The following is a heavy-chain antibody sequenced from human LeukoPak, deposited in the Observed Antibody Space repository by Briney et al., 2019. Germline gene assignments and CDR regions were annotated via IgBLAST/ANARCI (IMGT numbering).Heavy chain of an antibody. Sequence: GGSLRLSCAACGFTFSSYEMNWVRQAPGKGLEWVSYISSSGSTIYYADSVKGRFTISRENAKNSLYLQMNSLRAEDTAVYYCARLKYYYDSSGHAFQHWGQGTLVTVSS. J-gene: IGHJ1*01. CDR1: GFTFSSYE. CDR2: ISSSGSTI. CDR3: ARLKYYYDSSGHAFQH. V-gene: IGHV3-48*03. D-gene: IGHD3-22*01.